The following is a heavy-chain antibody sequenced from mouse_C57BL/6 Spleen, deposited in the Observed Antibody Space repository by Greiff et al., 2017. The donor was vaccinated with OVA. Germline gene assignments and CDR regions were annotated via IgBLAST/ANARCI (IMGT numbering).Heavy chain of an antibody. Sequence: QVQLQQPGAELVRPGSSVKLSCKASGYTFTSYWMHWVKQRPIQGLEWIGNIDPSDSETHYNQKFKDKATLTVDKSSSTAYMQLSSLTSEDSAVYYCATVGVITTGFDVWGTGTTVTVSS. V-gene: IGHV1-52*01. CDR3: ATVGVITTGFDV. CDR2: IDPSDSET. CDR1: GYTFTSYW. D-gene: IGHD1-1*01. J-gene: IGHJ1*03.